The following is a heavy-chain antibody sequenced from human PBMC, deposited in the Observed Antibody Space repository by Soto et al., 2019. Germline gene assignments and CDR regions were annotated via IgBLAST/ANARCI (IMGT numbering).Heavy chain of an antibody. CDR1: GGTFSSYA. CDR2: IIPIFGTA. CDR3: ARDQDSGYVINLLYCYNMAV. Sequence: QVQLVQSGAEVKNPGSSVKVSCKASGGTFSSYAISGVRQAPGQGLEWMGGIIPIFGTANYAQKVQGRVTSNAAESTSTAYMELSRLRSEDTAVYYCARDQDSGYVINLLYCYNMAVWGQWTTVTVSS. D-gene: IGHD5-12*01. V-gene: IGHV1-69*12. J-gene: IGHJ6*02.